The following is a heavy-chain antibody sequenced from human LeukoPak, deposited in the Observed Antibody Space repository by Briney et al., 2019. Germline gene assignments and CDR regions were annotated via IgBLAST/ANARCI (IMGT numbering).Heavy chain of an antibody. V-gene: IGHV3-30*18. CDR2: ISYDGSNK. CDR3: AKGTVDRWELILGGDAIDI. D-gene: IGHD1-26*01. Sequence: GGSLRLSCAASGFTFSSYGMHWVRQAPGKGLEWVAVISYDGSNKYYADSVKGRFTISRDNSKNTLYLQMNSLRAEDTAVYYCAKGTVDRWELILGGDAIDIWGQGTMVTVSS. J-gene: IGHJ3*02. CDR1: GFTFSSYG.